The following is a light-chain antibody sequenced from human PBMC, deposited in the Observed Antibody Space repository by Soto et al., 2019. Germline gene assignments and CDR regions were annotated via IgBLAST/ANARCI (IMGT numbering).Light chain of an antibody. CDR1: SSDVGGYNY. CDR3: ISNTDKNLYV. V-gene: IGLV2-14*01. Sequence: QSVLTQPASVSGSPGQSITISCTGTSSDVGGYNYVSWYQQQPGRAPKLMIHDVTYRPSGVSYRFSGSKSGNTASLTIPGLKPKNEVDTNCISNTDKNLYVFGLGPKFTVL. CDR2: DVT. J-gene: IGLJ1*01.